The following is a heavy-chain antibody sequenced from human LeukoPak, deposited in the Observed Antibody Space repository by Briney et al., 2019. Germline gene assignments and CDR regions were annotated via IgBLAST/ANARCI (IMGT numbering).Heavy chain of an antibody. Sequence: PSETLSLTCTVSGGSISSGSYYWSWIRQPAGKGLEWIGRIYMSGSTNYSPSLKTRVTISIDPSKNQFSLNLTSVTAADTAVYYCVSSLGGYNPYWGQGTPVTVSS. D-gene: IGHD5-24*01. CDR1: GGSISSGSYY. V-gene: IGHV4-61*02. CDR2: IYMSGST. J-gene: IGHJ4*02. CDR3: VSSLGGYNPY.